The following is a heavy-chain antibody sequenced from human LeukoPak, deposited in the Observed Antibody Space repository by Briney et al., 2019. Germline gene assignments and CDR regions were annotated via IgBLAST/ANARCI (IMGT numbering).Heavy chain of an antibody. D-gene: IGHD6-13*01. CDR3: ARCPLAALGDY. J-gene: IGHJ4*02. V-gene: IGHV3-7*01. CDR2: IKPDGSGK. Sequence: PGGSLRLSCAASGLTFSRYLMSWVRQAPGKGPEWAANIKPDGSGKYYLDSVKGRFTISKNNAKTPLFQHMNSLRAEDTFISYRARCPLAALGDYWSRGTLVTVSS. CDR1: GLTFSRYL.